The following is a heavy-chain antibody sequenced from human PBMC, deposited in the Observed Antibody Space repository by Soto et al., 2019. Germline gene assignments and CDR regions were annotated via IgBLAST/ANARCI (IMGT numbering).Heavy chain of an antibody. V-gene: IGHV3-33*01. CDR3: ARGEGAYYYGMDV. CDR2: IWYDGSNK. Sequence: GGSLRLSCAASGFTFSSYGMHWVRQAPGKGLEWVAVIWYDGSNKYYADSVKGRFTISRDNSKNTLYLQMNSLRAEDTAVYYCARGEGAYYYGMDVWGQGTTVTVSS. D-gene: IGHD1-26*01. CDR1: GFTFSSYG. J-gene: IGHJ6*02.